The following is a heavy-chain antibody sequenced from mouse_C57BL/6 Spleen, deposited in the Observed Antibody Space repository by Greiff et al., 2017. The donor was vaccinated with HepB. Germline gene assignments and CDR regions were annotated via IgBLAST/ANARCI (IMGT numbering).Heavy chain of an antibody. CDR2: IYPRSGNT. J-gene: IGHJ3*01. D-gene: IGHD2-9*01. Sequence: VQLQQSGAELARPGASVKLSCKASGYTFTSYGISWVKQRTGQGLEWIGEIYPRSGNTYYNEKFKGKATLTADNSSSTAYMELRSLTSEDSAVYFWPRPTMVTTGRCAYWGQGTLVTVSA. CDR3: PRPTMVTTGRCAY. V-gene: IGHV1-81*01. CDR1: GYTFTSYG.